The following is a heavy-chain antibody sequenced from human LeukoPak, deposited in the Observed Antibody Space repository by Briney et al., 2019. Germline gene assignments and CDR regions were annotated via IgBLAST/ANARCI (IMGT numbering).Heavy chain of an antibody. CDR3: ARAIVGATTSVFQH. CDR2: IFHSGST. D-gene: IGHD1-26*01. Sequence: SETLSLTCSVSGYSISSGFYWGWIRQPPGKGLEWIGSIFHSGSTYYNPSLKRRVTISVDTSKNQFSLKLSSVTAADTAVYYCARAIVGATTSVFQHWGQGTLVTVSS. CDR1: GYSISSGFY. J-gene: IGHJ1*01. V-gene: IGHV4-38-2*02.